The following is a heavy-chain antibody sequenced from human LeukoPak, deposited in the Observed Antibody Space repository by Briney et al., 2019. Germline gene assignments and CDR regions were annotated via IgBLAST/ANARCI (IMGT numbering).Heavy chain of an antibody. CDR1: GFTFSSYG. J-gene: IGHJ1*01. CDR2: ISYDGSNK. V-gene: IGHV3-30*18. CDR3: AKDIYYYDNSRYFQH. D-gene: IGHD3-22*01. Sequence: GGSLRLSCAASGFTFSSYGMHWVRQAPGKGLEWVAVISYDGSNKYYADSVKGRFTISRDNSKNTLYLQMNSLRAEDTAVYYCAKDIYYYDNSRYFQHWGQGTLVTVSS.